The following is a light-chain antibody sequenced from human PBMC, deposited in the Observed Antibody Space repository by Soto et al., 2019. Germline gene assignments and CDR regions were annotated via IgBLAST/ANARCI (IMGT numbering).Light chain of an antibody. V-gene: IGKV1-39*01. CDR3: QQSHSAPFT. CDR2: GAS. CDR1: QNINNY. J-gene: IGKJ3*01. Sequence: DIRMTQSPSSLSASVGDRVTITCRASQNINNYLNWYLQKPGKAPKLLIHGASDLQSGVPSRFSGSGSGTDFTLTISSLQPEDLVSYYCQQSHSAPFTFGPGTNVAIK.